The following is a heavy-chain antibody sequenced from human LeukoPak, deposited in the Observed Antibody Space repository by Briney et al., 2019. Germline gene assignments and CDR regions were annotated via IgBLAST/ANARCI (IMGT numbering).Heavy chain of an antibody. Sequence: GGSLRLSCAASGFTFDDYAMHWVRQAPGKGLEWVSGISWNSGSIVYADSVKGRFTISRDNAKNSLYLQMNSLRAEDTALYYCAIGPDSSGYYLPGYWGQGTLVTVSS. CDR3: AIGPDSSGYYLPGY. J-gene: IGHJ4*02. CDR1: GFTFDDYA. D-gene: IGHD3-22*01. CDR2: ISWNSGSI. V-gene: IGHV3-9*01.